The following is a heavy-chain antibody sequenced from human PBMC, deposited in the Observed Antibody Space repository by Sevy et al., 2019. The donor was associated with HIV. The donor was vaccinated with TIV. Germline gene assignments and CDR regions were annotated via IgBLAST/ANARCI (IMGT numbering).Heavy chain of an antibody. D-gene: IGHD1-26*01. V-gene: IGHV4-59*08. CDR3: AGENAWGRGSS. CDR2: IYYNGHI. Sequence: SETLSLTCTVSGGSITSLYWNWIRQPPGKGLEWIANIYYNGHINYNPSLRSRVTLSFDTSKNQFSLSLSSVTAADTAMYYCAGENAWGRGSSWGQGTLVTVSS. J-gene: IGHJ5*02. CDR1: GGSITSLY.